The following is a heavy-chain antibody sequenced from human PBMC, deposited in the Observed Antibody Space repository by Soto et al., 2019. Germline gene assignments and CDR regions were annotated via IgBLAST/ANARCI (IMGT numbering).Heavy chain of an antibody. CDR1: GGSISSYY. V-gene: IGHV4-4*07. CDR3: ARERFLEWLLSSHPFDP. J-gene: IGHJ5*02. D-gene: IGHD3-3*01. Sequence: QVQLQESGPGLVKPSETLSLTCTVSGGSISSYYWSWIRQPAGKGLEWIGRIYTSGSTNYNPSLKSRVTMSVDTSKNQFSLKLSSVTAADTAVYYCARERFLEWLLSSHPFDPWGPGTLVTVSS. CDR2: IYTSGST.